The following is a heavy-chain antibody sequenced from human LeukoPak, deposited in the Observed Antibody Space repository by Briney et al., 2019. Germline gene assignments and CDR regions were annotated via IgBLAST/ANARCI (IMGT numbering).Heavy chain of an antibody. D-gene: IGHD3-22*01. CDR3: ARGALPYYDSSGYLRY. CDR1: GFTFSSYA. Sequence: PGGSLRLSCAASGFTFSSYAMSWVRQPPGKGLEWIGEINHSGSTNYNPSLKSRVTISVDTSKNQFSLKLSSVTAADTAVYYCARGALPYYDSSGYLRYWGQGTLVTVSS. J-gene: IGHJ4*02. CDR2: INHSGST. V-gene: IGHV4-34*01.